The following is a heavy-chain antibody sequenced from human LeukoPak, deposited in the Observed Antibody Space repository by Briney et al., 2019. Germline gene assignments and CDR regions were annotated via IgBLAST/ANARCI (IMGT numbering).Heavy chain of an antibody. V-gene: IGHV4-31*03. J-gene: IGHJ4*02. CDR3: AREGGSGSLDY. CDR1: GGSISSGDYY. D-gene: IGHD3-10*01. CDR2: IYYSGST. Sequence: PSETLSLTCIVSGGSISSGDYYWSWIRQLPGKGLEWIGYIYYSGSTYYNPSLKSRVIISVDTSKNQFSLKLISVTAADTAVYYCAREGGSGSLDYWGQGTLVTVSS.